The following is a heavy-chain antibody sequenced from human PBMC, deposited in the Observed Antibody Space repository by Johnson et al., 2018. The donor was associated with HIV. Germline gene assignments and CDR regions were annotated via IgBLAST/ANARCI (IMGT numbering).Heavy chain of an antibody. D-gene: IGHD4-23*01. CDR1: GFTFDDYG. CDR3: TTAGKLTLGQAFDI. Sequence: VQLVESGGGVVRPGGSLRLSCAASGFTFDDYGMSWVRQAPGKGLEWVSGINWNGGSTGYADSVKGRFTISRDNAKNSLYLQMNSLKTADTAVYYCTTAGKLTLGQAFDIWGQGTMVTVSS. V-gene: IGHV3-20*04. CDR2: INWNGGST. J-gene: IGHJ3*02.